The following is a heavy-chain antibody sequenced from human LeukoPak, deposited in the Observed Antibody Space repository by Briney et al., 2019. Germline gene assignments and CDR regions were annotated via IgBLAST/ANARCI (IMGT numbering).Heavy chain of an antibody. V-gene: IGHV4-34*01. J-gene: IGHJ6*03. CDR3: ARGGGYYYYMDV. Sequence: SETLSLTCAVYGGSFSGYYWSWIRQPPGKGLEWIGEINHSGSTNYDPSLKSRVTISVDTSKNQFSLKLSSVTAADTAVYYCARGGGYYYYMDVWGKGTTVTVSS. CDR2: INHSGST. CDR1: GGSFSGYY.